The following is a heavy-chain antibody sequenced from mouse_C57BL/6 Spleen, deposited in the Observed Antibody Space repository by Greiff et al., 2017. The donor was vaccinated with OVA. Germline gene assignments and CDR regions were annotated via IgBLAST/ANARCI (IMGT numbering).Heavy chain of an antibody. CDR1: GFSLTSYG. V-gene: IGHV2-5*01. Sequence: VQVVESGPGLVQPSQSLSITCTVSGFSLTSYGVHWVRQSPGKGLEWLGVIWRGGSTDYNAAFMSRLSITKDNSKSQVFFKMNSLQADDTAIYYCAKKGGGSEAMDYWGQGTSVTVSS. J-gene: IGHJ4*01. D-gene: IGHD1-1*01. CDR3: AKKGGGSEAMDY. CDR2: IWRGGST.